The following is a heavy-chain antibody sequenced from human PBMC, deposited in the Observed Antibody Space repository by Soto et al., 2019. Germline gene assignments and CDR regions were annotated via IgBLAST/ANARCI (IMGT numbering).Heavy chain of an antibody. J-gene: IGHJ5*02. CDR2: ISGSGGST. CDR3: ARELNAYYYGSGSYTPRKTAQGWFDP. D-gene: IGHD3-10*01. CDR1: GFTFSSYA. V-gene: IGHV3-23*01. Sequence: PGGSLRLSCAASGFTFSSYALSWVRQAPGKGLEWVSGISGSGGSTYHADPVKGRLTISRDNSKNTLYLQMNSLRAEDTAVYYCARELNAYYYGSGSYTPRKTAQGWFDPWGQGTLVTVSS.